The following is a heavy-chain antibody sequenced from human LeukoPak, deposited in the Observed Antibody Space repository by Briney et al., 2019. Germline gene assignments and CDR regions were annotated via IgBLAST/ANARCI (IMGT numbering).Heavy chain of an antibody. V-gene: IGHV4-59*01. Sequence: SETLSLTCTVSGGSISSYYWSWIRQPPGKGLEWIGYIYYSGSTNYNPSLKSRVTISVDTSKNQFSLKLGSVTAADTAVYYCATSPRRALANWFDPWGQGTLVTVSS. J-gene: IGHJ5*02. D-gene: IGHD3-3*02. CDR1: GGSISSYY. CDR2: IYYSGST. CDR3: ATSPRRALANWFDP.